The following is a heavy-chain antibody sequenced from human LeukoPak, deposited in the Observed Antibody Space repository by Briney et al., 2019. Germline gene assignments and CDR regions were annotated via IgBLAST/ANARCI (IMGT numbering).Heavy chain of an antibody. J-gene: IGHJ4*01. CDR3: ARLWDYYDSSGYSGLFDY. D-gene: IGHD3-22*01. Sequence: PSETLSLTCTVSGGSISSYYWSWIRQPPGKGLEWIGYIYYSGSTNYNPSLKSRVTISVDTSKNQFSLKLSSVTAADTAVYYCARLWDYYDSSGYSGLFDYWAHGTVVSVSS. CDR2: IYYSGST. CDR1: GGSISSYY. V-gene: IGHV4-59*08.